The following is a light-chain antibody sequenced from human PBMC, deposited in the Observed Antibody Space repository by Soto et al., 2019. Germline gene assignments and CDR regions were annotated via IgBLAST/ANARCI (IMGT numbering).Light chain of an antibody. J-gene: IGKJ1*01. V-gene: IGKV3-20*01. Sequence: EMGLTQSPGTLSLSPGERATLSCRASESVSSSYLAWYQQKPGQAPRLLIYGASSRATGIPDRFSGSGSGTDFTLTISRLEPEDVAVYYCQQYGSSRWTFGQGTKVDIK. CDR1: ESVSSSY. CDR2: GAS. CDR3: QQYGSSRWT.